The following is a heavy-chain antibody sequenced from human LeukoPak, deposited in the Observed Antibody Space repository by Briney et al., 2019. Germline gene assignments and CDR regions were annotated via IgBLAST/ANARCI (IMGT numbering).Heavy chain of an antibody. CDR2: ISYDGSNK. D-gene: IGHD1-26*01. V-gene: IGHV3-30-3*01. CDR1: GFTFSSYA. CDR3: ARDHQWELLYYFDY. Sequence: GGSLRLSCAASGFTFSSYAMHWVRQAPGKGLEWVAVISYDGSNKYYADSVKGRFTISRDNSKNTLYLQMNSLRAEDTAVYYCARDHQWELLYYFDYWGQGTLVTVSS. J-gene: IGHJ4*02.